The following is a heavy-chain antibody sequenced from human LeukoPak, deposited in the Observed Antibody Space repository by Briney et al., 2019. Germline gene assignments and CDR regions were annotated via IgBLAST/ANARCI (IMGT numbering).Heavy chain of an antibody. Sequence: SETLSLTCAVSGGSISGYYWSWIRQPPGKGLEWIGEINHSGSTNYNPSLKSRVTISVDTSKNQFSLKLSSVTAADTAVYYCARSYDSGSYYDFDYWGQGTLVTVSS. CDR2: INHSGST. V-gene: IGHV4-34*01. D-gene: IGHD3-10*01. CDR3: ARSYDSGSYYDFDY. CDR1: GGSISGYY. J-gene: IGHJ4*02.